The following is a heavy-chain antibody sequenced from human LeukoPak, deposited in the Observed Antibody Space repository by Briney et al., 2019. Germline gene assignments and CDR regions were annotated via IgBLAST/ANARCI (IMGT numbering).Heavy chain of an antibody. CDR1: GFSVSDHY. D-gene: IGHD1-26*01. V-gene: IGHV3-66*01. CDR2: IHTDGST. CDR3: ARGSGSYTRPVDC. J-gene: IGHJ4*02. Sequence: GGSLRLSCAASGFSVSDHYMNWVRQAPGKGLEWVSVIHTDGSTYASDSVKGRFTISRDNAKNTVYLQMNSLRAEDTAVHYCARGSGSYTRPVDCWGQGSLVTVSS.